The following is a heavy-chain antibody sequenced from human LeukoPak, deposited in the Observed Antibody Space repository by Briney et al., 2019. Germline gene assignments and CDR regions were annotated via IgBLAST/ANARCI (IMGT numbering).Heavy chain of an antibody. Sequence: PSGTLSLTCAVSCVSISSSNWWSWVRQPPGKGLEWIGEINHSGSTNYNPPLKSRVTISVDTSKNQFSLKLSSVTAADTAVYDCARGKAIGTLDYWGQGTLVTVSS. V-gene: IGHV4-4*02. CDR3: ARGKAIGTLDY. J-gene: IGHJ4*02. CDR1: CVSISSSNW. CDR2: INHSGST.